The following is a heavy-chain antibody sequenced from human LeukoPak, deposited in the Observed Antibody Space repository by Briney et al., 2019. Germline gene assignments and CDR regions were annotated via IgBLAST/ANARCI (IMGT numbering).Heavy chain of an antibody. Sequence: GGSLRLSCAASGFTFSSYWMSWVRQAPGKGLEWVANIKQDGSEKYYVDSVKGRFTISRDNLKSSLYLQMVSLRAEDTAVYYRAREDPLYCGGDCYYAYWGQGTLVTVSS. CDR2: IKQDGSEK. CDR3: AREDPLYCGGDCYYAY. J-gene: IGHJ4*02. CDR1: GFTFSSYW. D-gene: IGHD2-21*02. V-gene: IGHV3-7*01.